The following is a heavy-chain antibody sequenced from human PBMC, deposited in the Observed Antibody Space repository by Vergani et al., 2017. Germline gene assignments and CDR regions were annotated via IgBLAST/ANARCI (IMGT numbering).Heavy chain of an antibody. V-gene: IGHV1-3*01. CDR3: ARDWSVPADFWSGHNWFDP. D-gene: IGHD3-3*01. Sequence: QVQLVQSGAEVKKPGASVKVSCKASGYTFTSYAMHWVRQAPGQRLEWMGWINAGNGNTKYSQKFQGRVTITRDTSASTAYMELSSLRSEDTAVYYCARDWSVPADFWSGHNWFDPWGQGTLVTVSS. J-gene: IGHJ5*02. CDR2: INAGNGNT. CDR1: GYTFTSYA.